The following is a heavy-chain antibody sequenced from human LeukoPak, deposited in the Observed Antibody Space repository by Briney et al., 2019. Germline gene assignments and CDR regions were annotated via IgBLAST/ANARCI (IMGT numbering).Heavy chain of an antibody. J-gene: IGHJ2*01. CDR1: GGSISSYY. D-gene: IGHD6-19*01. CDR3: ARDYSSRWYIAPRRTWYFDP. CDR2: IYYSGST. Sequence: SETLSLTCTVAGGSISSYYWSWIRQPPGKGLEWIGYIYYSGSTNYNPSLKSRVTISVDTSKNQFSLKLSSVTAADTAVYYCARDYSSRWYIAPRRTWYFDPWGRGTLVTVSS. V-gene: IGHV4-59*01.